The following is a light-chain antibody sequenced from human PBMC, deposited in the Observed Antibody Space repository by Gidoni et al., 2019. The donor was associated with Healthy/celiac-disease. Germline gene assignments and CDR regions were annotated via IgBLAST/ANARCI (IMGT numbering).Light chain of an antibody. J-gene: IGKJ3*01. CDR2: LGS. Sequence: DIVMTQSPLSLPVTPGEPASISCRSSQSLLHSNGYNYLDWYLQKPGQSPQLLIYLGSNRASGVPDRFSGSGSGTDFTLKISRVEADDVGVYYCMQPLQTLSFTFGSGTKVDIK. CDR3: MQPLQTLSFT. V-gene: IGKV2-28*01. CDR1: QSLLHSNGYNY.